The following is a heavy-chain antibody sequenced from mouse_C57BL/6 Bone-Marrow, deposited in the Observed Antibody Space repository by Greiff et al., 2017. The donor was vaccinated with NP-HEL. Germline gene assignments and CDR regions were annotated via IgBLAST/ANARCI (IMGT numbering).Heavy chain of an antibody. V-gene: IGHV1-81*01. CDR1: GYTFTSYG. CDR3: ARWNPWYFDV. Sequence: VQLQQSGAELARPGASVKLSCKASGYTFTSYGISWVKQRTGQGLEWIGEIYPRSGNTYYNEKFKGKATLTADKSSSTAYMELRSLTSEDSAVYFCARWNPWYFDVWAQGPRSPSPQ. J-gene: IGHJ1*03. CDR2: IYPRSGNT.